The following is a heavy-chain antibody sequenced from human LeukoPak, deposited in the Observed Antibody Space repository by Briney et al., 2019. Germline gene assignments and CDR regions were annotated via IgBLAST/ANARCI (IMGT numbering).Heavy chain of an antibody. CDR2: ISYDGSNK. Sequence: GRSLRLSCAASGFTFSSYGMHWVRQAPGKGLEWVAVISYDGSNKYYADSVKGRFTISRDNSKNTLYLQMNSLRAEDTAVYYCAKDSTRSSWYEDYWGQGTLVTVSS. V-gene: IGHV3-30*18. J-gene: IGHJ4*02. CDR3: AKDSTRSSWYEDY. CDR1: GFTFSSYG. D-gene: IGHD6-13*01.